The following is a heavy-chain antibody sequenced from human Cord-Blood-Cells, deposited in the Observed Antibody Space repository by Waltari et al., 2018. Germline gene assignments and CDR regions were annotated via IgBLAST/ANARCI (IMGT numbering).Heavy chain of an antibody. J-gene: IGHJ3*02. V-gene: IGHV1-24*01. Sequence: QVQLVQSGAEVKKPGASVKVSCKVSGYTLTELSMHWVRKAPGKGLEWMGGFDPEDGETIYAQKFQGRVTMTEDTSTDTAYMELSSLRSEDTAVYYCATAGDYGGNSVFAFDIWGQGTMVTVSS. CDR2: FDPEDGET. D-gene: IGHD4-17*01. CDR1: GYTLTELS. CDR3: ATAGDYGGNSVFAFDI.